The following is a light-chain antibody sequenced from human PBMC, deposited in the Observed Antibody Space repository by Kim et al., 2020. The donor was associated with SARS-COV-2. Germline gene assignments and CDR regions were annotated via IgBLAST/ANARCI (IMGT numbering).Light chain of an antibody. CDR2: KAS. V-gene: IGKV1-5*03. Sequence: SASVGDRVTIPCRASHSINTWLAWYQQKPGKTPKILIYKASTLESGVPSRFRGSGSGTEFTLTISSLQPDDFATYYCQHYDTYPYSFGQGTKLEIK. CDR3: QHYDTYPYS. CDR1: HSINTW. J-gene: IGKJ2*01.